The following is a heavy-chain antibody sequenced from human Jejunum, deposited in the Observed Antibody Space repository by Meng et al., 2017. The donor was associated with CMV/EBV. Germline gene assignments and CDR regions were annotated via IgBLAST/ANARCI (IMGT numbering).Heavy chain of an antibody. CDR1: FTFTTYA. J-gene: IGHJ4*02. CDR2: ISFNGRNK. D-gene: IGHD3-9*01. Sequence: FTFTTYAMDWVPQAPGKGLECVAIISFNGRNKYYADSVKGRFTVSRDDSKNTIYLEMSSLRPEDTAVYYCARQQGYFDSTMAYFDSLGQGTPVTVSS. CDR3: ARQQGYFDSTMAYFDS. V-gene: IGHV3-30*03.